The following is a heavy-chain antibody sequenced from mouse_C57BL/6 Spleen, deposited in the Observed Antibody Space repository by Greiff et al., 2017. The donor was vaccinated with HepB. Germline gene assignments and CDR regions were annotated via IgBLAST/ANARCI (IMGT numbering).Heavy chain of an antibody. V-gene: IGHV1-50*01. Sequence: QVQLQQPGAELVKPGASVKLSCKASGYTFTSYWMQWVKQRPGQGLEWIGEIDPSDSYTNYNQKFKGKTTLTVDTSSSTAYMQLSSLTSEDSAVYYWARSQITTVVDWYFDVWGTGTTVTVSS. CDR1: GYTFTSYW. D-gene: IGHD1-1*01. CDR3: ARSQITTVVDWYFDV. J-gene: IGHJ1*03. CDR2: IDPSDSYT.